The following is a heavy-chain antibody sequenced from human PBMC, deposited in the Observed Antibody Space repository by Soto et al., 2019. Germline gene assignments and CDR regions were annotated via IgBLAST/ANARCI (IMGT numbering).Heavy chain of an antibody. Sequence: PSETLSLTCAVSGYSISSGYYWGWIRQPPGKGLEWIGSIYHSGSTYYNPSLKSRVTISVDTSKNQFSLKLSSVTAADTAVYYCARDLYYDSSGYYPFDYWGQGTLVTVSS. V-gene: IGHV4-38-2*02. CDR2: IYHSGST. CDR1: GYSISSGYY. J-gene: IGHJ4*02. D-gene: IGHD3-22*01. CDR3: ARDLYYDSSGYYPFDY.